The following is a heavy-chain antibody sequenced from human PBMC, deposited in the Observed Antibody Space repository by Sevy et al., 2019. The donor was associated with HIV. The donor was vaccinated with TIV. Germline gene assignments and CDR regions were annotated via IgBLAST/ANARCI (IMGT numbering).Heavy chain of an antibody. CDR3: ARNVPDLCSSTSCYAYYYYGMDV. V-gene: IGHV3-21*01. D-gene: IGHD2-2*01. CDR2: ISSSSSYI. J-gene: IGHJ6*02. Sequence: ASVKVSCAASGFTFSSYSMNWVRQAPGKGLEWVSSISSSSSYIYYADSVKGRFTISRDNAKNSLYLQMNSLRAEDTAVYYCARNVPDLCSSTSCYAYYYYGMDVWGQGTTVTVSS. CDR1: GFTFSSYS.